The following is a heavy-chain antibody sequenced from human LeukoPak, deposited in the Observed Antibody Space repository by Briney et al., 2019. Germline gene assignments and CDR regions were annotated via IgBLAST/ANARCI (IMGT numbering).Heavy chain of an antibody. CDR2: ITQDGSEK. CDR3: GRDPHDRIGYYSGSEFDC. Sequence: PGGSLRLSCAASGFTFSSYWMNWVRQAPGKGLEWVANITQDGSEKYYVDSVKGRFTISRENAKNSLYLQMESWRAEETAVYYWGRDPHDRIGYYSGSEFDCWGEGSLVAVCS. V-gene: IGHV3-7*01. J-gene: IGHJ4*02. CDR1: GFTFSSYW. D-gene: IGHD3-22*01.